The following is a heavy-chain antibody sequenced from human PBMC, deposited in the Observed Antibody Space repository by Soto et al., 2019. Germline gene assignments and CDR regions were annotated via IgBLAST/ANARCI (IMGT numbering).Heavy chain of an antibody. D-gene: IGHD3-22*01. CDR2: ISYDGSNK. J-gene: IGHJ4*02. CDR3: ARDSSGNDY. Sequence: GGSLRLSCAASGFTFSSYAMHWVRQAPGKGLEWVAVISYDGSNKYYADSVKGRFTISRDNSKNTLYLQMNSLRAEDTAVYYCARDSSGNDYWGQGTLVTVSS. CDR1: GFTFSSYA. V-gene: IGHV3-30-3*01.